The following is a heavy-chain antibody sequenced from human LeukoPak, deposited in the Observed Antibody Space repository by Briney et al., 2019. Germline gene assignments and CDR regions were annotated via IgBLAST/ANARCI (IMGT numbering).Heavy chain of an antibody. CDR2: ISYDGSNK. V-gene: IGHV3-30*18. D-gene: IGHD3-10*01. J-gene: IGHJ4*02. CDR1: GFTFSSYG. CDR3: AKEALSGSGSYSFDY. Sequence: PGGSLRLSCAASGFTFSSYGMHWVRPAPGKGLEWVAVISYDGSNKYYADSVKGRFTISRDNSKNTLYLQMNSLRAEDTAVYYCAKEALSGSGSYSFDYWGQGTLVTVSS.